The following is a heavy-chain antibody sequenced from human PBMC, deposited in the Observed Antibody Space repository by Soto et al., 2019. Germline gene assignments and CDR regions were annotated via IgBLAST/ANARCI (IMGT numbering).Heavy chain of an antibody. CDR3: AKSYSSNWYDYFDY. CDR2: ISGGGDST. J-gene: IGHJ4*02. D-gene: IGHD6-13*01. CDR1: GFTFSNFA. Sequence: EVQLLDSGGGLVQPGGSLRLSCAASGFTFSNFAMSWVRQAPGMGLEWVSAISGGGDSTYYADSVKGRFSISRDTSKNTLYLQMNSLRAEDTALCYCAKSYSSNWYDYFDYWGQGTLVTVSS. V-gene: IGHV3-23*01.